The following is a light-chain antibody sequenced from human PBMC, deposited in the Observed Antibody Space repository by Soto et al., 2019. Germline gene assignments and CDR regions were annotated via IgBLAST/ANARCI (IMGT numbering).Light chain of an antibody. CDR2: AAS. V-gene: IGKV1-39*01. J-gene: IGKJ1*01. CDR1: QSISSY. Sequence: DIPMTQSPSSLSASVGDRVTITCRASQSISSYLNWYQQKPGKAPKLLIYAASSLQSGVPSRFSGSGSGTDFTLTISSLQPEDFATYYCQQGYSTPRTFGQGTKVEI. CDR3: QQGYSTPRT.